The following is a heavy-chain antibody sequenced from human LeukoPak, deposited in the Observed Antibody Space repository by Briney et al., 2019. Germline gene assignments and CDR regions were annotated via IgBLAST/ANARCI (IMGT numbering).Heavy chain of an antibody. V-gene: IGHV4-34*01. CDR3: ARTITVAGYYYYYMDV. CDR1: GGSFSGYY. CDR2: INHSGST. J-gene: IGHJ6*03. D-gene: IGHD6-19*01. Sequence: SETLSLTCAVYGGSFSGYYWSWIRQPPGKGLEWIGEINHSGSTNYNPSLKSRVTISVDTSKNQFSLKLSSVTAADTAVYYCARTITVAGYYYYYMDVWGKGTTVTISS.